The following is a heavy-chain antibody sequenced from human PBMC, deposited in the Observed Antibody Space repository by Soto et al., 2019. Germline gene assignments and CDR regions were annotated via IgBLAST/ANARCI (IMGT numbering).Heavy chain of an antibody. D-gene: IGHD1-1*01. J-gene: IGHJ4*02. Sequence: EVQLVESGGGLIQPGGSLRLSCAASGFTVSSNYMSWVRQAPGKVLEWVSVIYSGDTTYYADSVKGRFTISRDSSKNTVYLQMNSLRAEDTAVYYCARNRAGQLLTYWGQGTLVTVSS. CDR3: ARNRAGQLLTY. CDR2: IYSGDTT. V-gene: IGHV3-53*01. CDR1: GFTVSSNY.